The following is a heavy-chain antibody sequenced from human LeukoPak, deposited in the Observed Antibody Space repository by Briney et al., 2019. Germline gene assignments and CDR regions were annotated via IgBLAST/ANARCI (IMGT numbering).Heavy chain of an antibody. J-gene: IGHJ4*02. D-gene: IGHD3-22*01. CDR3: ARFGSSYYDSSGYFMSFDY. Sequence: GASVKVSCKASGYTFTSYGISWVRQAPGQGLEWMGGIIPIFGTANYAQKFQGRVTITTDASTSTAYMELSSLRSEDTAVYYCARFGSSYYDSSGYFMSFDYWGQGTLVTVSS. CDR1: GYTFTSYG. CDR2: IIPIFGTA. V-gene: IGHV1-69*05.